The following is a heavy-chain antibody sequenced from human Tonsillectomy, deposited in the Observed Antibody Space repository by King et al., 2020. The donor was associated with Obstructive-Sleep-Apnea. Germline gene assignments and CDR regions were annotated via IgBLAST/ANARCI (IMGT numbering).Heavy chain of an antibody. V-gene: IGHV3-30*04. D-gene: IGHD2-8*01. CDR1: GFTFSSYA. CDR2: ISYDGSNK. J-gene: IGHJ6*02. CDR3: ARDHCTNGVCYLGYYGMDV. Sequence: VQLVESGGGVVQPGRSLRLSCAASGFTFSSYAMHWVRQAPGKGLEWVAVISYDGSNKYYEDSVKGRFTISRDNSKNTLYLQMNSLRAEDTAVYYCARDHCTNGVCYLGYYGMDVWGQGTTVTVSS.